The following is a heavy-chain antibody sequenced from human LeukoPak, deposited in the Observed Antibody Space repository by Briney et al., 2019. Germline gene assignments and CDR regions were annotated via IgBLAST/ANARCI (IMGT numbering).Heavy chain of an antibody. CDR1: GYTFTGYY. CDR2: INPNSGGT. J-gene: IGHJ4*02. D-gene: IGHD2-8*01. CDR3: ARWLGWDIVLLVYALDY. Sequence: GASVKVSCKASGYTFTGYYMHWVRQAPGQGLEWMGWINPNSGGTNYAQKVQGRVNMTRDTSISTDYMDLSRLRSDDTAVYYRARWLGWDIVLLVYALDYWGERTLVTVYS. V-gene: IGHV1-2*02.